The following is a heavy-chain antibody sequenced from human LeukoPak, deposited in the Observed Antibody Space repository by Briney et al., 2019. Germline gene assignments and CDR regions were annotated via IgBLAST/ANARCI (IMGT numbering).Heavy chain of an antibody. Sequence: ASVKVSCKASGYTFTGYSMHWVRQAPGQGLEWMGWINPSSGGTNYAQKFQGRVIMTRDTSINTAYMELRRLRSDDTAVYYCARGGVVVLGVMDIWGQGTVVTVSS. CDR3: ARGGVVVLGVMDI. CDR1: GYTFTGYS. V-gene: IGHV1-2*02. J-gene: IGHJ3*02. D-gene: IGHD2-15*01. CDR2: INPSSGGT.